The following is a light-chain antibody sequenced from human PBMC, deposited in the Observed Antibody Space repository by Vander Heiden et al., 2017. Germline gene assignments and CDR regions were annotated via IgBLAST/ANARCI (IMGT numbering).Light chain of an antibody. V-gene: IGKV1-39*01. CDR3: QQSYSTLRT. Sequence: DIQMTQSPSSLSASVGDRVTITCRASQSISSYLNWYQQKPGKAPKLLIYAASSLQSGVPSRFSGSGSGTVFTLTISSLQPEDFATYYCQQSYSTLRTFGQGTKVEIK. CDR2: AAS. CDR1: QSISSY. J-gene: IGKJ1*01.